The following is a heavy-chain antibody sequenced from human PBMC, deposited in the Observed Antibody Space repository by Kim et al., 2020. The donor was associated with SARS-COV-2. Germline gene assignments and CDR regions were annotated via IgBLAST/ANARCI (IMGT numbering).Heavy chain of an antibody. J-gene: IGHJ6*03. CDR1: GGSISSGGYY. V-gene: IGHV4-31*03. Sequence: SETLSLTCTVSGGSISSGGYYWSWIRQHPGKGLEWIGYIYYSGSTYYNPSLKSRVTISVDTSKNQFSLKLSSVTAADTAVYYCARGVGGMLAIYYYYYWDVWGKGTTVTVSS. D-gene: IGHD5-18*01. CDR2: IYYSGST. CDR3: ARGVGGMLAIYYYYYWDV.